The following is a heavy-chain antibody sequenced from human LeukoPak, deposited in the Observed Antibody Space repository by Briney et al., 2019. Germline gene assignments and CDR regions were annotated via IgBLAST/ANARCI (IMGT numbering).Heavy chain of an antibody. CDR2: IIPIFGIV. CDR3: ATAYYYDSSGSIWGFDP. V-gene: IGHV1-69*13. D-gene: IGHD3-22*01. CDR1: GGTFRSYA. J-gene: IGHJ5*02. Sequence: SVNVSCKASGGTFRSYAISWVRQAPGQGLEWMGGIIPIFGIVNYAQKFQGRVTITADESTSTAYMELSSLRSEDTAVYYCATAYYYDSSGSIWGFDPWGQGTLVTVSS.